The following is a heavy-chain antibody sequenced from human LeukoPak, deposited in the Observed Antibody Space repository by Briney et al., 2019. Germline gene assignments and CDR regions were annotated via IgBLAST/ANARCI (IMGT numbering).Heavy chain of an antibody. CDR2: IHSSGST. CDR1: GGSITSYH. D-gene: IGHD6-19*01. CDR3: AGRAHSTGWSFDY. Sequence: PSGTLSLTCIVSGGSITSYHWSWIRQPAGKGLEWIGQIHSSGSTNYNPSLKSRVTMSVDTSKSQFSLELSSVTAADTAVYYCAGRAHSTGWSFDYWGQGALVTVSS. V-gene: IGHV4-4*07. J-gene: IGHJ4*02.